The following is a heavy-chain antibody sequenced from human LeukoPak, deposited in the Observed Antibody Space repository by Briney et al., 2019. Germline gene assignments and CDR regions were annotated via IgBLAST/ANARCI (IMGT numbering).Heavy chain of an antibody. V-gene: IGHV4-34*01. CDR2: INHSGST. J-gene: IGHJ4*02. CDR3: ARADYHDSSGYYSPFDY. Sequence: SETLSLTCAVSGGSFSGYYWSWIRQPPGKGLEWIGEINHSGSTNYNPALKSRVTISVDTSKNQFSLKLSSVTAADTAVYYCARADYHDSSGYYSPFDYWGQGTLVTVSS. CDR1: GGSFSGYY. D-gene: IGHD3-22*01.